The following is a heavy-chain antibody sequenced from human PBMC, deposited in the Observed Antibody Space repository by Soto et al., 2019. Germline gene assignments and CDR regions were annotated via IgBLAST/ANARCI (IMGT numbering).Heavy chain of an antibody. D-gene: IGHD6-19*01. CDR1: GYSLSTFW. CDR3: VRQGIPVAAAPRRYYGLDV. V-gene: IGHV5-10-1*01. Sequence: PXESLKISFKGSGYSLSTFWITWVRQIPGKGLEWMGRIDPSDSYTNYSPSFQGPVTISVDKSISTAYLQWSSLKASDTAMYFCVRQGIPVAAAPRRYYGLDVWGQGTTVTVSS. CDR2: IDPSDSYT. J-gene: IGHJ6*02.